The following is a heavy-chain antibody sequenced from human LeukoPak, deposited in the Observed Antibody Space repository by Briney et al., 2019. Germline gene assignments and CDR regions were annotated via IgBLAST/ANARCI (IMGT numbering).Heavy chain of an antibody. CDR3: ASSVVVDDAFDI. CDR2: ISAYNGKT. V-gene: IGHV1-18*01. CDR1: GYTFTSYG. D-gene: IGHD3-22*01. Sequence: ASVKVSCKASGYTFTSYGISWVRQAPGQGVEWMGWISAYNGKTNYAQKLHGGVTMTTATSTSTVYMELSSLRSEDTAVYYCASSVVVDDAFDIWGQRKMVTVSS. J-gene: IGHJ3*02.